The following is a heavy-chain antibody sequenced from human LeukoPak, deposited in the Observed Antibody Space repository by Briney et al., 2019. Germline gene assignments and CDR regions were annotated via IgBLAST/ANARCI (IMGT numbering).Heavy chain of an antibody. CDR1: GGSISSGSYY. CDR3: ARDSDPGSYLSYYYYYMDV. CDR2: IYTSGST. D-gene: IGHD1-26*01. J-gene: IGHJ6*03. V-gene: IGHV4-61*02. Sequence: SETLSLTCTVSGGSISSGSYYWSWIRQPAGKGLEWIGRIYTSGSTNHNPSLKSRVTISVDTSKNQFSLKLSSVTAADTAVYYCARDSDPGSYLSYYYYYMDVWGKGTTVTVSS.